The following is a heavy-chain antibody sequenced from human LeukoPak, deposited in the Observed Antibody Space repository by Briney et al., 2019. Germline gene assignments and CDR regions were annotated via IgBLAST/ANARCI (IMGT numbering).Heavy chain of an antibody. V-gene: IGHV3-33*01. J-gene: IGHJ6*02. CDR3: ARDGSVPSIVRRGMDV. CDR1: GFTFSSYG. D-gene: IGHD2-21*01. Sequence: HPGRSLRLSCAASGFTFSSYGMHWVRQAPGKGLEGVAVIWYDGSNKYYADSVKGRFTISRDNSKNTLYLQMNSLRAEDTAVYYCARDGSVPSIVRRGMDVWGQGTTVTVSS. CDR2: IWYDGSNK.